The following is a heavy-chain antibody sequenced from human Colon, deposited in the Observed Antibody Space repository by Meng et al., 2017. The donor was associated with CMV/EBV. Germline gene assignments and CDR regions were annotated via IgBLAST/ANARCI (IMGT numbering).Heavy chain of an antibody. CDR2: IYKIDSTNY. Sequence: SETLSLTCTVSGGSIGSDHWSWIRQPPGKGLEWIGYIYKIDSTNYNYNPSLKGRVTISVDKSKNQLSLRLNSVTAADTAVYYCSRGNSALWDNDSFGQGTLVTVSS. D-gene: IGHD1-26*01. CDR3: SRGNSALWDNDS. V-gene: IGHV4-59*01. J-gene: IGHJ4*02. CDR1: GGSIGSDH.